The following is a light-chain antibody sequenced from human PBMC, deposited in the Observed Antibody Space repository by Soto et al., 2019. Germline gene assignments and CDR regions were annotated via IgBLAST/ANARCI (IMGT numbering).Light chain of an antibody. J-gene: IGKJ2*01. CDR1: QTIVTE. Sequence: DIQMTQSPSTLSASLGDRVTITCRASQTIVTELAWYQQKPGKAPNLLISRASNLESGVPSRFSGSGSGTEFTLAIRSLQPDDFATYYCQQYGRFMTFGQGTKLEIK. CDR2: RAS. V-gene: IGKV1-5*03. CDR3: QQYGRFMT.